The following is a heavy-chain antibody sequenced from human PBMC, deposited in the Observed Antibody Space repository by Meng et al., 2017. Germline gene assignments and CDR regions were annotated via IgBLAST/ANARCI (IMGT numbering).Heavy chain of an antibody. J-gene: IGHJ4*02. D-gene: IGHD3-22*01. CDR2: IIPIFGTA. CDR3: ARVVSYDSSGYQGAFDY. V-gene: IGHV1-69*05. Sequence: SVKVSCKASGGTFSSYAISWVRQAPGQGLEWMGGIIPIFGTANYAQKFQGRVTITTDESTSTAYMELSSLRSEDTAVYYCARVVSYDSSGYQGAFDYWGQGTQVTVSS. CDR1: GGTFSSYA.